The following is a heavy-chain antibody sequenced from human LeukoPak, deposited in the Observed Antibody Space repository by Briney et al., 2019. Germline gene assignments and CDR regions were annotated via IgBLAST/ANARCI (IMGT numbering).Heavy chain of an antibody. CDR3: ARDRYYYGSGSYSQSTPNWFDP. CDR1: GYTFTSYY. D-gene: IGHD3-10*01. J-gene: IGHJ5*02. V-gene: IGHV1-46*01. CDR2: INPSGGST. Sequence: GASVKVSCKASGYTFTSYYMHWARQAPGQGLEWMGIINPSGGSTSYAQKFQGRVTMTRDTSTSTAYMELRSLRSDDTAVYYCARDRYYYGSGSYSQSTPNWFDPWGQGTLVTVSS.